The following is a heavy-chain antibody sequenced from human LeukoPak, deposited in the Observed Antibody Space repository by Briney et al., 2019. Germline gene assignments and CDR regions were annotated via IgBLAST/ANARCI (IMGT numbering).Heavy chain of an antibody. V-gene: IGHV4-61*05. CDR2: IYHSGIT. J-gene: IGHJ4*02. CDR3: ASLYYFDRSRGWNY. CDR1: GGSISSSSYY. Sequence: PSETLSLTCTVSGGSISSSSYYWYWIRQAPGKGLEWIGYIYHSGITTYSPSLKSRVTMSVDTSKNQFSLKLSSVTAADTAVYYCASLYYFDRSRGWNYWGQGTLVTVSS. D-gene: IGHD3-22*01.